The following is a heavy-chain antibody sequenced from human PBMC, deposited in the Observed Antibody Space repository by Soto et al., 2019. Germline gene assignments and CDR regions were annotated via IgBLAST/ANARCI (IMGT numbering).Heavy chain of an antibody. CDR1: GGSVSSTF. CDR2: INHSGSS. CDR3: ARRKGYWSAKEAFDL. V-gene: IGHV4-59*08. D-gene: IGHD2-15*01. J-gene: IGHJ3*01. Sequence: QVQLQESGPGLVKPSETLSLTCTVSGGSVSSTFWNWFRQAPGKGLEWIGYINHSGSSNYSPSLTSRVTMAVDTSKSQFSLKLNSLSAADTAVYYCARRKGYWSAKEAFDLWGQGTLVTVSS.